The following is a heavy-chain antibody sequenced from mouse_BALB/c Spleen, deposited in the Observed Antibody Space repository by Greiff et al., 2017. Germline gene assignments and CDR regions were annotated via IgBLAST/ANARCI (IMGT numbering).Heavy chain of an antibody. Sequence: EVKLVESGGGLVQPGGSLKLSCAASGFTFSSYTMSWVRQTPEKRLEWVAYISNGGGSTYYPDTVKGRFTISRDNAKNTLYLQMSSLKSEDTAMYYCARHDGYYVRFAYWGQGTLVTVSA. D-gene: IGHD2-3*01. CDR3: ARHDGYYVRFAY. V-gene: IGHV5-12-2*01. CDR2: ISNGGGST. J-gene: IGHJ3*01. CDR1: GFTFSSYT.